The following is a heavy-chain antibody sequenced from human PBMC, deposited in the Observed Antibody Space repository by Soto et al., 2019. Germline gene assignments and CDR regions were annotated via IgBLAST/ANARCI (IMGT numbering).Heavy chain of an antibody. CDR1: GFTFSSYG. CDR3: AKDTLLWFGELLVNYGMDV. V-gene: IGHV3-30*18. D-gene: IGHD3-10*01. CDR2: ISYDGSNK. Sequence: QVQLVESGGGVVQPGRSLRLSCAASGFTFSSYGMHWVRQAPGKGLEWVAVISYDGSNKYYADSVKGRFTISRDNSKNTLYLQRNSLGAEDTAVYYCAKDTLLWFGELLVNYGMDVWGQGTTVTVSS. J-gene: IGHJ6*02.